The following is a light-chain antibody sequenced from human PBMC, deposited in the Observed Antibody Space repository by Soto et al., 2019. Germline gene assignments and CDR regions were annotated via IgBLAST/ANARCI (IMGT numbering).Light chain of an antibody. J-gene: IGLJ2*01. V-gene: IGLV1-51*01. CDR3: ATWDYNLTGEV. Sequence: QSVLTQPPSVSAAPGQKVTISCSGSSSNIGNNYVSWYQQLPGTAPKLLIYDNNKRPSGIPDRFSGSKSGTSGTLDITGLLTGDEADYYCATWDYNLTGEVFGGGTKLTVL. CDR1: SSNIGNNY. CDR2: DNN.